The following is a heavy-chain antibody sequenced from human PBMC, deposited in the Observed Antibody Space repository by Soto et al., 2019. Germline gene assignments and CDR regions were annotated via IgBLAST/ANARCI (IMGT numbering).Heavy chain of an antibody. CDR2: IYYIGST. D-gene: IGHD6-19*01. CDR3: ARVVAVAGNGWFDP. J-gene: IGHJ5*02. V-gene: IGHV4-30-4*01. CDR1: GGSISSGDYY. Sequence: SETLSLTCTVSGGSISSGDYYWSWIRQPPGKGLEWIGSIYYIGSTYYNPSLKSRVTISVDTSKNQFSLKLSTVTAADTAVYYCARVVAVAGNGWFDPWGPGTLVTVSS.